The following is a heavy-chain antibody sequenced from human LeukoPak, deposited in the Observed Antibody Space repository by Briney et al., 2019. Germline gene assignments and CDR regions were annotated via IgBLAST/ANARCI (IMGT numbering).Heavy chain of an antibody. CDR2: MNPNSGNT. CDR3: ASHYYDSSGYQP. Sequence: ASVKVSCKASGYTFTSYDINWVRQATGQGPEWMGWMNPNSGNTGYAQKFQGRVTITRNTSISTAYMELSSLRSEDTAVYYCASHYYDSSGYQPWGQGTLVTVSS. D-gene: IGHD3-22*01. CDR1: GYTFTSYD. V-gene: IGHV1-8*03. J-gene: IGHJ5*02.